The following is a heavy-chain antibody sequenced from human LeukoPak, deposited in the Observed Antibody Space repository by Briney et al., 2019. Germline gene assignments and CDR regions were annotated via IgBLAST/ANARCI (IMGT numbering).Heavy chain of an antibody. CDR2: VYRSGSA. CDR1: DGSFIGDY. CDR3: ARHGGFYFDS. Sequence: SETLSLTCGVYDGSFIGDYWSWIRQSPGMGLEWIGQVYRSGSANYNPSLRSRVTISIDTSKKQFSLKLNSVTATDTAVYYCARHGGFYFDSWGQGTLVTASS. J-gene: IGHJ4*02. V-gene: IGHV4-34*01. D-gene: IGHD3-16*01.